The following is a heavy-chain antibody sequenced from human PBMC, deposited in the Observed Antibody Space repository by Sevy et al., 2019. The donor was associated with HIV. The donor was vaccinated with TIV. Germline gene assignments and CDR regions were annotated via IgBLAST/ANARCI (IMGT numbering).Heavy chain of an antibody. CDR1: GYTFTSYG. CDR3: AGGSGGSYFTKAEYYYYGMDV. D-gene: IGHD3-10*01. V-gene: IGHV1-18*01. Sequence: ASVKVSCKASGYTFTSYGISWVRQAPGQGLEWMGWISAYNGNTNYAQKLQGRVTMTTDTSTSTAYMELRSLRSDDTAVYYCAGGSGGSYFTKAEYYYYGMDVWGQGTTVTVSS. CDR2: ISAYNGNT. J-gene: IGHJ6*02.